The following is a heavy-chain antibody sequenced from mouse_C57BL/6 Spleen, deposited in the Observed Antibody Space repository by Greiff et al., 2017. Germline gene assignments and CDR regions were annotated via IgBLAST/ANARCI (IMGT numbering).Heavy chain of an antibody. D-gene: IGHD4-1*01. Sequence: VQLKQSGAELVKPGASVKLSCTASGFNIKDYNMPWVKQRNEKGLAWIGRLGPASGETKYAQQFQGKATITADKSSNTAYRLLSCLTSEDTAVYYCATSCYWDSFYCGQVTTLTVSS. CDR1: GFNIKDYN. J-gene: IGHJ2*01. V-gene: IGHV14-2*01. CDR2: LGPASGET. CDR3: ATSCYWDSFY.